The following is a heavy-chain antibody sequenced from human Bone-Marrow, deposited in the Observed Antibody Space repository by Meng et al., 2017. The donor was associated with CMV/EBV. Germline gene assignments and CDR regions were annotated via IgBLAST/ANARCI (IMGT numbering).Heavy chain of an antibody. D-gene: IGHD1-20*01. V-gene: IGHV1-8*01. CDR2: MNPNSGNT. Sequence: ASVKVSCKASGYTFTSYDINWVRQATGQGLEWMGWMNPNSGNTGYAQKFQGRVTMTRNTSISTAYMELSSLRSEDTAVYYCARGASITGLREDGMDVWGQGTAVTGSS. CDR3: ARGASITGLREDGMDV. CDR1: GYTFTSYD. J-gene: IGHJ6*02.